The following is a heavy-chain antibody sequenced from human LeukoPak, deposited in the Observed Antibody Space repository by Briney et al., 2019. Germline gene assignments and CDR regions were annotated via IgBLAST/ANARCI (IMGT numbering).Heavy chain of an antibody. CDR2: ISSSSSTI. D-gene: IGHD3-22*01. J-gene: IGHJ6*03. Sequence: GGSPRLSCAASGFTFSSYSMNWVRQAPGKGLEWVSYISSSSSTIYYADSVKGRFTISRDNAKNSLYLQMNSLRAEDTAVYYCARAPYDSSGYFVYYYYYMDVWGKGTTVTVSS. CDR1: GFTFSSYS. CDR3: ARAPYDSSGYFVYYYYYMDV. V-gene: IGHV3-48*01.